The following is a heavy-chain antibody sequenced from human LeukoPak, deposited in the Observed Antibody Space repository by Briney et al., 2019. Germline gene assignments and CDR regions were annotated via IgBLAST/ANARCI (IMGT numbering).Heavy chain of an antibody. CDR2: ISYDGSNK. CDR1: GFTFSSYG. D-gene: IGHD2-21*02. J-gene: IGHJ4*02. Sequence: PGRSLRLSRAASGFTFSSYGMHWVRQAPGKGLEWVAVISYDGSNKYYADSVKGRFTISRDNSKNTLYLQMNSLRAEDTAVYCCANGGRCGGDCLDYWGQGTLVTVSS. CDR3: ANGGRCGGDCLDY. V-gene: IGHV3-30*18.